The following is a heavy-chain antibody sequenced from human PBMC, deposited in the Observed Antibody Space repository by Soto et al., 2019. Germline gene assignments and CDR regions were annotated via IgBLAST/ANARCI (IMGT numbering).Heavy chain of an antibody. D-gene: IGHD2-15*01. J-gene: IGHJ6*02. CDR1: GFTFNTYG. CDR3: ARIDCTGGSCRPYAYYDLDV. CDR2: IWYDGSIK. V-gene: IGHV3-33*01. Sequence: QVQLVESGGGVVQPGRSLRLSCAASGFTFNTYGMHWVRQAPGRGLEWVAVIWYDGSIKYYADSVKGRFTISRDNSKNTLYLQMNSVRAEDTAVYYCARIDCTGGSCRPYAYYDLDVWGQGTTVTVS.